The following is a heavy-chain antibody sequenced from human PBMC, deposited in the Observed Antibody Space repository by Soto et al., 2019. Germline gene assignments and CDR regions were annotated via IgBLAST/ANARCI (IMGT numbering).Heavy chain of an antibody. V-gene: IGHV3-23*01. J-gene: IGHJ4*02. CDR3: AKTPVGFGEGFLFDY. CDR1: GFTFSSYA. Sequence: EVQLLESGGGLVQPGGSLRLSCAASGFTFSSYAMSWVRQAPGKGLEWVSAISGSGGSTYYADSVKGRFTISRDNSKNTLYLQRNSLRAEDTAVYYCAKTPVGFGEGFLFDYWGQGTLVTVSS. D-gene: IGHD3-10*01. CDR2: ISGSGGST.